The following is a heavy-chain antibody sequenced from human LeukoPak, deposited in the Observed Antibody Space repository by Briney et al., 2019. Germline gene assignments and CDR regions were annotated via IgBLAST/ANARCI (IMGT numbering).Heavy chain of an antibody. J-gene: IGHJ6*03. V-gene: IGHV1-8*03. Sequence: ASVKVSCKASGYPFTSYDINWVRQATGQGLEWMGWMNPNRGNTGYAQKFQGRVTITRNTSITTAYMELSSLRSEDTAVYFCARGVLTTPYYYYYMDVWGKGTTVTVSS. CDR2: MNPNRGNT. CDR3: ARGVLTTPYYYYYMDV. D-gene: IGHD1-1*01. CDR1: GYPFTSYD.